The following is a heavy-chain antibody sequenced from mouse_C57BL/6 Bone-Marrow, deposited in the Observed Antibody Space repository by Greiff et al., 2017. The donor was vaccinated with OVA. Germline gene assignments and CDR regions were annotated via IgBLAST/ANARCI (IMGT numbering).Heavy chain of an antibody. CDR1: GFTFSDYY. D-gene: IGHD1-1*01. V-gene: IGHV5-16*01. CDR2: INYDGSST. Sequence: EVKLVESEGGLVQPGSSMKLSCTASGFTFSDYYMAWVRQVPEKGLEWVANINYDGSSTYYLDSLKSRFIISRDNAKNILYLQMSSLKSEDTATYYCARDRINYYGSSCWYFDVWGTGTTVTVSS. J-gene: IGHJ1*03. CDR3: ARDRINYYGSSCWYFDV.